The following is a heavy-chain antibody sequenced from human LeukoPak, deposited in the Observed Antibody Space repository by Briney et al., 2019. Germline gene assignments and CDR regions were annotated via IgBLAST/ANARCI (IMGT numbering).Heavy chain of an antibody. D-gene: IGHD4-17*01. Sequence: PGGSLRLSCAGSGFTDTTSYMSWVRQAPGKGLEWVSLINNDGTYYADSVRGRFTISRDNSKNTIFLQMDNLRVEDTAIYYCARDWNADYIHDDWGQGTLVTVSS. V-gene: IGHV3-66*01. CDR2: INNDGT. CDR3: ARDWNADYIHDD. CDR1: GFTDTTSY. J-gene: IGHJ4*02.